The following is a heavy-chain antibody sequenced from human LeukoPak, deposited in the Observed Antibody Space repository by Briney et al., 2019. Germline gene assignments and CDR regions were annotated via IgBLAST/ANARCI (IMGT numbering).Heavy chain of an antibody. V-gene: IGHV1-2*02. CDR3: ARGRRGDSSGYYRNWFDP. D-gene: IGHD3-22*01. CDR2: INPNSGGT. Sequence: ASVKVSCKASGGTFSSYAISWVRQAPGQGLEWMGWINPNSGGTNYAQKFQGRVTMTRDTSISTAYMELSRLRSDDTAVYYCARGRRGDSSGYYRNWFDPWGQGTLVTVSS. J-gene: IGHJ5*02. CDR1: GGTFSSYA.